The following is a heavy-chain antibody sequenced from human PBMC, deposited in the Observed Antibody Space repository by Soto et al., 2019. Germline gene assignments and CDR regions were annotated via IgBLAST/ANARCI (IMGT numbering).Heavy chain of an antibody. V-gene: IGHV5-10-1*01. CDR2: IDPSDSYT. J-gene: IGHJ6*02. D-gene: IGHD6-13*01. Sequence: PGESLKISCKGSGYSFTSYWISWVRQMPGKGLEWMGRIDPSDSYTNYSPSFQGHVTISADKSISTAYLQWSSLKASDTAMYYCATGPQLVLYYYYGMDVWGQGTTVTVSS. CDR3: ATGPQLVLYYYYGMDV. CDR1: GYSFTSYW.